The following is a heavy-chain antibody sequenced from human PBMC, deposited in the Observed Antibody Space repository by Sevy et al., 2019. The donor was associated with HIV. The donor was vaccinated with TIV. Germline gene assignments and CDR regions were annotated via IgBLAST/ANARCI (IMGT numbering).Heavy chain of an antibody. CDR1: GFTFSDYD. CDR2: ILSDGSQK. Sequence: GGSLRLSCEASGFTFSDYDMHWVRQAPGKGLEWVALILSDGSQKFYEDSVKGRLTISRDNSKNTVYLQMKSLRANDTAVFYCAGGEGYRGLYFDYWGQGSLVTVSS. D-gene: IGHD5-12*01. V-gene: IGHV3-30*03. CDR3: AGGEGYRGLYFDY. J-gene: IGHJ4*02.